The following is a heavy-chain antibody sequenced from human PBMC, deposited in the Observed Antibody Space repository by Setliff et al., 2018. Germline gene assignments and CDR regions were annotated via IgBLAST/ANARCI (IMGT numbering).Heavy chain of an antibody. CDR1: GYSISSGYY. CDR2: IYHSGST. CDR3: ARGRTMVRGVDAFDL. J-gene: IGHJ3*01. Sequence: SETLSLTCTVSGYSISSGYYWGWIRQPPGKGLEWIGSIYHSGSTYYNPSLKSRVTISVDTSKNQFSLKLISVTAADTAVYYCARGRTMVRGVDAFDLWGQGTMVTVSS. V-gene: IGHV4-38-2*02. D-gene: IGHD3-10*01.